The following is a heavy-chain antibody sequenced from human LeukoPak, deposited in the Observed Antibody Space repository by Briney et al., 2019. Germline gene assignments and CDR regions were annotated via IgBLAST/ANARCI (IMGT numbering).Heavy chain of an antibody. Sequence: PGGSLRLSCAASGFTFDDHAMHWVRQAPGKGLEWVSGISWNSGEIGYADSVKGRFTVSRDNAKNSLYLQMRSLRTEDTALYFCAKVYGYAYGYFDYWGREPWSPSPQ. CDR3: AKVYGYAYGYFDY. D-gene: IGHD5-18*01. V-gene: IGHV3-9*01. CDR2: ISWNSGEI. J-gene: IGHJ4*02. CDR1: GFTFDDHA.